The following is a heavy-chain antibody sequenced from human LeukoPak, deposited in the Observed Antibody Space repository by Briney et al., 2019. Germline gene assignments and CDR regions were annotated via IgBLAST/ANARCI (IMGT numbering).Heavy chain of an antibody. D-gene: IGHD2-2*01. J-gene: IGHJ5*02. Sequence: SETLSLTCTVSGGSISSYYWSWIRQPPGKGLEWIGYIYYSGSTNYNPSLKSRVTISVDTSKNQFSLKLSSVTAADTAVYYCASTFFGPAATYNWFDPWGQGTLVTASS. CDR1: GGSISSYY. V-gene: IGHV4-59*01. CDR2: IYYSGST. CDR3: ASTFFGPAATYNWFDP.